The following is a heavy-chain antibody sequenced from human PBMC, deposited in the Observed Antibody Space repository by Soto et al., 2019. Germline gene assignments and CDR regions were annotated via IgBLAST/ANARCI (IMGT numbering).Heavy chain of an antibody. V-gene: IGHV1-69*01. J-gene: IGHJ4*02. CDR1: GGSFNKYA. Sequence: QVQLVQSGAEVKKPGSSVKVSCKASGGSFNKYAIDWVRQAPGQGLEWMGGIIPLFGTAIYAQKFQARVTINADEAASTAYMELRSLRYEDTAVYYCARQFDYDTSGYYYAYWGQGTLVTVSS. CDR3: ARQFDYDTSGYYYAY. D-gene: IGHD3-22*01. CDR2: IIPLFGTA.